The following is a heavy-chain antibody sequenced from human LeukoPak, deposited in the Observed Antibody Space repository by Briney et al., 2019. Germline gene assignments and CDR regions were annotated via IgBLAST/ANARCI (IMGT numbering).Heavy chain of an antibody. CDR3: ARVRPEYSSSKGTLDY. J-gene: IGHJ4*02. CDR2: ISGSGGRT. Sequence: LPGGSLRLSCAASGFTFSSYAMSWVRQAPGKGLEWVSVISGSGGRTYYADSVKGRFTISRDNSKNTLYLQMNSLRAEDTAVYYCARVRPEYSSSKGTLDYWGQGTLVTVSS. V-gene: IGHV3-23*01. CDR1: GFTFSSYA. D-gene: IGHD6-6*01.